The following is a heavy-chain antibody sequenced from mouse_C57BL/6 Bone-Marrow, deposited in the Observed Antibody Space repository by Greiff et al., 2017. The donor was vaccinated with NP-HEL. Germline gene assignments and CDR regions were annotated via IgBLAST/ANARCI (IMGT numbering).Heavy chain of an antibody. Sequence: DVMLVESGGDLVKPGGSLKLSCAASGFTFSSYGMSWVRQTPDKRLEWVATISSGGSYTYYPDSVKGRFTISRDNAKNTLYPQMSSLKSEDTAMYYCASPYDYDVAWFAYWGQGTLVTVSA. CDR3: ASPYDYDVAWFAY. CDR2: ISSGGSYT. V-gene: IGHV5-6*02. D-gene: IGHD2-4*01. CDR1: GFTFSSYG. J-gene: IGHJ3*01.